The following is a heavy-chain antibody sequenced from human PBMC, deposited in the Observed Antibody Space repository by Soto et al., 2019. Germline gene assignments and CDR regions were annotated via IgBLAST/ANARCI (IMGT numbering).Heavy chain of an antibody. D-gene: IGHD6-19*01. V-gene: IGHV3-48*02. J-gene: IGHJ6*02. CDR2: ISSSSSTI. CDR1: GFTFSSYS. Sequence: GGSLRLSCAASGFTFSSYSMNWVRQAPGKGLEWVSYISSSSSTIYYADSVKGRFTISRDNAKNSLYLQMNSLRDEDTAVYYCARDDSGWYNENYYYGMDVWGQGTTVTVSS. CDR3: ARDDSGWYNENYYYGMDV.